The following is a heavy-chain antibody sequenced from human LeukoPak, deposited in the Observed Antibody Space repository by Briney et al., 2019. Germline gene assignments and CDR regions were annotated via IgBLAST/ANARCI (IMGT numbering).Heavy chain of an antibody. J-gene: IGHJ4*02. V-gene: IGHV4-34*01. CDR3: ARGAAMAPSNN. Sequence: SETLSLTCAVYGGSFSGYYWSWIRQPPGKGLEWIGEINHSGSTNYNPSLKSRVTISVDTSKNQFSLKLSSVTAADTAVYYCARGAAMAPSNNWGQGTLVTVSS. D-gene: IGHD2-2*01. CDR1: GGSFSGYY. CDR2: INHSGST.